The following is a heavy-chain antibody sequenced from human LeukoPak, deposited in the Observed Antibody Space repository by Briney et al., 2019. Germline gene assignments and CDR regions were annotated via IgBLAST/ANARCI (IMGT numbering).Heavy chain of an antibody. V-gene: IGHV1-18*04. J-gene: IGHJ4*02. Sequence: GASVKVSCKASGYTFTGYYMHWVRQAPGQGLEWMGWIGAKSGNTNYAQKFQGRVTMTTDTSTSTAYMELRSLRSDDTAVYYCARSLRGSGSYYNVGKRSGTGLGYWGQGTLVTVSS. CDR3: ARSLRGSGSYYNVGKRSGTGLGY. CDR1: GYTFTGYY. CDR2: IGAKSGNT. D-gene: IGHD3-10*01.